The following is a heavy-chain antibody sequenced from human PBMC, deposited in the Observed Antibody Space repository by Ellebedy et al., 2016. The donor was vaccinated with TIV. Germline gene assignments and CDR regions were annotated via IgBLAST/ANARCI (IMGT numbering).Heavy chain of an antibody. CDR1: GGSISSYY. Sequence: SETLSLTXTVSGGSISSYYWSWIRQPAGKGLEWIGRIYTSGSTNYNPSLKSRVTMSVDTSKNQFSLKLSSVTAADTAVYYCARESYSSSWSIHYYYYYGMDVWGQGTTVTVSS. CDR3: ARESYSSSWSIHYYYYYGMDV. CDR2: IYTSGST. V-gene: IGHV4-4*07. J-gene: IGHJ6*02. D-gene: IGHD6-13*01.